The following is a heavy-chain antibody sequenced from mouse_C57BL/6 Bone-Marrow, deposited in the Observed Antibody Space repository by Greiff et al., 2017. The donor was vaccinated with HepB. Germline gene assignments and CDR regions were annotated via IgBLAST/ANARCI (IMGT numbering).Heavy chain of an antibody. V-gene: IGHV1-69*01. Sequence: QVQLQQPGAELVMPGASVKLSCKASGYTFTSYWMHWVKQRPGQGLEWIGEIDPSDSYTNYNQKFKGKSTLTVDKSSSTAYMQLSSLTSEDSAVYDCARWEQLRLPDYWGQGTTLSVSS. J-gene: IGHJ2*01. CDR2: IDPSDSYT. D-gene: IGHD3-2*02. CDR3: ARWEQLRLPDY. CDR1: GYTFTSYW.